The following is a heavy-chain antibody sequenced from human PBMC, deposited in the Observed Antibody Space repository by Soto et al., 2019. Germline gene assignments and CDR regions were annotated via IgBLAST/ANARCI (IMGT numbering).Heavy chain of an antibody. J-gene: IGHJ4*02. CDR3: AKDWKDGIIDY. CDR2: ISYDGSNK. D-gene: IGHD1-1*01. CDR1: GFTFSSYG. Sequence: QVQLVESGGGVVQPGRSLRLSCAASGFTFSSYGIHWVRQAPGKGLEWVAVISYDGSNKYYADSVKGRYTISRDNSKNTLYLQMNSLRAEDTAVYYCAKDWKDGIIDYWGQGTLVTVSS. V-gene: IGHV3-30*18.